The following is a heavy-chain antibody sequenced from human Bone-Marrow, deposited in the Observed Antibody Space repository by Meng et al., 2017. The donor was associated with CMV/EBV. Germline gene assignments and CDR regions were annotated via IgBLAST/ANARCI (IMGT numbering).Heavy chain of an antibody. V-gene: IGHV1-69*10. CDR1: GGTFSSYA. D-gene: IGHD3-3*01. CDR2: IIPIFGIA. J-gene: IGHJ6*02. CDR3: ASEGGYDFWSDTWDV. Sequence: SVKVSCKASGGTFSSYAISWVRQAPGQGLEWMGGIIPIFGIANYAQKFQGRVTITADKSTSTAYMELSSLRSEDTAVYYCASEGGYDFWSDTWDVWGQGTTVTVSS.